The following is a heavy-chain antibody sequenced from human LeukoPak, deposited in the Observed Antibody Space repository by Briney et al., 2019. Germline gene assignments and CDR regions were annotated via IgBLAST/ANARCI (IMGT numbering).Heavy chain of an antibody. V-gene: IGHV6-1*01. D-gene: IGHD6-19*01. CDR1: GDSFSSNSAA. CDR2: TYYRAKWYN. Sequence: SQTLSLTCAVSGDSFSSNSAAWDWIRQSPSRGLEWLGRTYYRAKWYNDYAVSVKSRITINADTSKNQFSLQLNSVTPEDTAVYYCARDSRGWYWYYYDMDVWGQGTTVTVSS. CDR3: ARDSRGWYWYYYDMDV. J-gene: IGHJ6*02.